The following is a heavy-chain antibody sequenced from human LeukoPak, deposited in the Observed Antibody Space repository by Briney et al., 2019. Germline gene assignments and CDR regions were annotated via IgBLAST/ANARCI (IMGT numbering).Heavy chain of an antibody. J-gene: IGHJ4*02. CDR2: ISAYNGNT. D-gene: IGHD2-2*01. CDR3: ARGSSRGYCSSTSCYAGLFFDY. CDR1: GYIFTSYG. V-gene: IGHV1-18*01. Sequence: VASVTVSCKASGYIFTSYGISWVRQAPGQGLEWMGWISAYNGNTNYAQKLQGRVTMTTDTSTSTAYMELRSLRSDDTAVYYCARGSSRGYCSSTSCYAGLFFDYWGQGTLVTVSS.